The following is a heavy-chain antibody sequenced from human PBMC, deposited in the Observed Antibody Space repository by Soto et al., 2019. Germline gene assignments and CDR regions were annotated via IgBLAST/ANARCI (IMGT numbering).Heavy chain of an antibody. Sequence: GSSVKVSCKASGGTFSSYAISWVRQAPGQGLEWMGGIIPIFGTANYAQKFQGRVTITADESTSTAYMELSSLRSEDTAVYYCARDDAEVVVVAATYKHDYSYYGMDVWGQGTTVTVSS. CDR1: GGTFSSYA. CDR2: IIPIFGTA. V-gene: IGHV1-69*13. J-gene: IGHJ6*02. CDR3: ARDDAEVVVVAATYKHDYSYYGMDV. D-gene: IGHD2-15*01.